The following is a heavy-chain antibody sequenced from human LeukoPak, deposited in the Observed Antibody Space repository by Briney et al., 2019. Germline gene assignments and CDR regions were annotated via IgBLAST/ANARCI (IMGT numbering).Heavy chain of an antibody. CDR2: IYTSGST. CDR1: GGSISSGSYY. CDR3: ARDSNDFWSGQIDY. D-gene: IGHD3-3*01. V-gene: IGHV4-61*02. Sequence: SETLSLTCTVSGGSISSGSYYWSWIRQPAGKGLEWIGRIYTSGSTNYNPSLKSRVTISVDTSKNQFSLKLSSVTAADTAVYYCARDSNDFWSGQIDYWGQGTLVTVSS. J-gene: IGHJ4*02.